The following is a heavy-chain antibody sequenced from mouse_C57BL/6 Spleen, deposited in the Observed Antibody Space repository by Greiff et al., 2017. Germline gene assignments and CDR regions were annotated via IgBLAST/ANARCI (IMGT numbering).Heavy chain of an antibody. CDR3: ARRELLRYYFDY. Sequence: EVKLQESGPELVKPGASVKIPCKASGYTFTDYNMDWVKQSHGKSLEWIGDINPNNGGTIYNQKFKGKATLTVDKSSSTAYMELRSLTSEDTAVYYCARRELLRYYFDYWGQGTTLTVSS. J-gene: IGHJ2*01. CDR2: INPNNGGT. D-gene: IGHD1-1*01. CDR1: GYTFTDYN. V-gene: IGHV1-18*01.